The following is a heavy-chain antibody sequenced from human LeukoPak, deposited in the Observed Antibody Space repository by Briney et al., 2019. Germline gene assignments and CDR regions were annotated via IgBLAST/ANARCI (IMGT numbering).Heavy chain of an antibody. Sequence: PGTSLRLSCAASGFTFSSSAMHWVRQAPGKGLEWVAGISYADGTYKYYADSVKGRFTITRDSSENTLYLQMNCLRAEDTAVYYCARDLESGAYSQGSGGSLDSWGQGTLGTVSS. CDR3: ARDLESGAYSQGSGGSLDS. J-gene: IGHJ4*02. CDR2: ISYADGTYK. V-gene: IGHV3-30*01. D-gene: IGHD5-18*01. CDR1: GFTFSSSA.